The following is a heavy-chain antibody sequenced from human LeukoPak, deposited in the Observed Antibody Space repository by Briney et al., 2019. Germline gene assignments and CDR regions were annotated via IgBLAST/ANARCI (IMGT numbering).Heavy chain of an antibody. CDR1: GGTFSSYA. CDR2: IIPIFGTA. V-gene: IGHV1-69*05. CDR3: ASTMGWLQLRGPFDY. Sequence: SVKVSCMASGGTFSSYAISWVRQAPGQGLEWMGGIIPIFGTANYAQKFQGRVTITTDESTSTAYMELSSLRSEDTAVYYCASTMGWLQLRGPFDYWGQGTLVTVSS. J-gene: IGHJ4*02. D-gene: IGHD5-24*01.